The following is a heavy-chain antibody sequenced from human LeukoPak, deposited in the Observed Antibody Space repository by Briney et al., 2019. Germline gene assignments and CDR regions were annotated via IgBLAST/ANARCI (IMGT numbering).Heavy chain of an antibody. Sequence: GGSLRLSCAASGFTFSNYGMHWVRQAPGKGLEWVAVISYDGSNKYSADSVKGRFTISRDNFKNTLYLHMNSLRAEDTAVYYCAKDLAHYNWNDADYYYGMDVWGQGTTVTASS. CDR3: AKDLAHYNWNDADYYYGMDV. D-gene: IGHD1-20*01. J-gene: IGHJ6*02. CDR2: ISYDGSNK. CDR1: GFTFSNYG. V-gene: IGHV3-30*18.